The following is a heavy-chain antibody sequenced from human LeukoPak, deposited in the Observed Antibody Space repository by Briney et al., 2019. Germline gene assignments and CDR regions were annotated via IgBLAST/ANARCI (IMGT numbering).Heavy chain of an antibody. Sequence: SETLSLTCTVSGGSISSFYWSRTRQPAGKGLEWIGRIYISGSTNYNPSLKSRVTISLDTSRNQFSLKLNSVTAADTAVYYCAKSNGYGLIDIWGQGTMVTVSS. J-gene: IGHJ3*02. CDR1: GGSISSFY. D-gene: IGHD3-22*01. CDR3: AKSNGYGLIDI. CDR2: IYISGST. V-gene: IGHV4-4*07.